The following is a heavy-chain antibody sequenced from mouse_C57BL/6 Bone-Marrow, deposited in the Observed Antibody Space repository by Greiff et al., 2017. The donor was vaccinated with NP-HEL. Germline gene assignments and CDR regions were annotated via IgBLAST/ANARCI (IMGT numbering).Heavy chain of an antibody. J-gene: IGHJ4*01. Sequence: QVQLQQSGAELVKPGASVKISCKPSGYAFSSYWMNWVKQRPGKGLAWIGQIYPGDGDTNYNGKFKGKATLTADKSSSTAYMQLSSLTSEDSAVYFGARTADYGSFSIDYWGQGTSVTVSS. CDR2: IYPGDGDT. D-gene: IGHD1-1*01. CDR3: ARTADYGSFSIDY. CDR1: GYAFSSYW. V-gene: IGHV1-80*01.